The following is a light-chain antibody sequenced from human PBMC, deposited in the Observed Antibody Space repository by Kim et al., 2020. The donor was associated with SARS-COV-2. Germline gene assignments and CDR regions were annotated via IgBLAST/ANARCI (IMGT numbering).Light chain of an antibody. V-gene: IGKV1-27*01. CDR1: QDISRS. J-gene: IGKJ1*01. CDR3: QKYDSAPWT. Sequence: DIQMSQSPSSLSASVGDRVTITCRASQDISRSLAWYQQRPGKVPSLLIYAASTLQSGVPSRFSGSGSGTEFTLTISSLQPEDVATYYCQKYDSAPWTFGPGTRVEIK. CDR2: AAS.